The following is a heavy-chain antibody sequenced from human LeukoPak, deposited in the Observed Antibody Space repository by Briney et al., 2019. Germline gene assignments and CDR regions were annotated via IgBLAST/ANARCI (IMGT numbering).Heavy chain of an antibody. CDR2: ISAYNGNT. J-gene: IGHJ4*02. CDR1: GYTFTSYG. D-gene: IGHD3-22*01. V-gene: IGHV1-18*01. Sequence: GASVKVSCKASGYTFTSYGISWVRQAPGQGLEWMGWISAYNGNTNYAQKLQGRVTMTTDTSTSTAYTELSSLRSEDTAVYYCARGGHYDSSGYYFRTFDYWGQGTLVTVSS. CDR3: ARGGHYDSSGYYFRTFDY.